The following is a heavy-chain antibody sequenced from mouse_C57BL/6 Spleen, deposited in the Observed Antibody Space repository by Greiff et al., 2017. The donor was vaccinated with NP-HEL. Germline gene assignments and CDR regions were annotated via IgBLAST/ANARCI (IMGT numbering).Heavy chain of an antibody. Sequence: QVQLPQSGAELVKPGASVKLSCKASGYTFTSYWMQWVKQRPGQGLEWIGEIDPSDSYTNYNQKFKGKATLTVDTPASTAYMQLSSLTSEDSAGYYCASRPGGAWFAYWGQGTLVTVSA. J-gene: IGHJ3*01. CDR3: ASRPGGAWFAY. CDR2: IDPSDSYT. V-gene: IGHV1-50*01. CDR1: GYTFTSYW.